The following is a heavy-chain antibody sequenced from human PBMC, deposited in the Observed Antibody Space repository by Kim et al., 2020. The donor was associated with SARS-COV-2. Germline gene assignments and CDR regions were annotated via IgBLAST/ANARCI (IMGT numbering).Heavy chain of an antibody. CDR1: GFTFSAYA. J-gene: IGHJ4*02. Sequence: GGSLRLSCAASGFTFSAYAMSLVRQAPGKGLEWVSTISGSGEGTYYADSVKGRFTLSRDNSKNTLYLQMNSLRVEDTAVYFCARGGLRGTIDFWGQGTLVTVSS. V-gene: IGHV3-23*01. CDR2: ISGSGEGT. D-gene: IGHD3-10*01. CDR3: ARGGLRGTIDF.